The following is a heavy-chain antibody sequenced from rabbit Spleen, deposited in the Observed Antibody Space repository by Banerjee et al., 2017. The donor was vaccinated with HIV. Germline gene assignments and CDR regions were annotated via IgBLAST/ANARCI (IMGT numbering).Heavy chain of an antibody. J-gene: IGHJ6*01. CDR3: ARDAGTSFSTYGMDL. CDR1: GFTLSRYYM. Sequence: QEQLEESAGGLVQPGGSLKLSCKASGFTLSRYYMNWVRQAPGKGLEWVACAYGGSSGGTYSATWAKGRFTVSKAASTTVTLQMTSLTAADTATYFCARDAGTSFSTYGMDLWGQGTLVTVS. D-gene: IGHD8-1*01. V-gene: IGHV1S45*01. CDR2: AYGGSSGGT.